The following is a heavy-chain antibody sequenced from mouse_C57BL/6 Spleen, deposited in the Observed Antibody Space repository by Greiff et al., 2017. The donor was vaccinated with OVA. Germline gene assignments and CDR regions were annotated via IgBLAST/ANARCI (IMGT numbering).Heavy chain of an antibody. Sequence: EVHLVESGGGLVQPGGSLSLSCAASGFTFTDYYMSWVRQPPGKALEWLGFIRNKANGYTTEYSASVKGRFTISRDNSQSILYLQMNALRAEDSATYYRARYTSNWYFDVWGTGTTVTVSS. V-gene: IGHV7-3*01. CDR3: ARYTSNWYFDV. CDR1: GFTFTDYY. D-gene: IGHD2-10*02. J-gene: IGHJ1*03. CDR2: IRNKANGYTT.